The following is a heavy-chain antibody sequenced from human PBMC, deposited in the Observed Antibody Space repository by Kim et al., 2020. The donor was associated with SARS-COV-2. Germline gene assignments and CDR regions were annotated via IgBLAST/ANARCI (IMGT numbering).Heavy chain of an antibody. V-gene: IGHV5-51*01. CDR2: IYPGDSDT. Sequence: GESLKISCKGSGYSFTTYWIGWVRQMPGKGLEWMGIIYPGDSDTRYSPSFQGQVTISADKSISTAYLQWSSLKASDIAMYYCARLIRDNYGRGAFDYWGQGTLVTVSS. D-gene: IGHD3-10*02. J-gene: IGHJ4*02. CDR1: GYSFTTYW. CDR3: ARLIRDNYGRGAFDY.